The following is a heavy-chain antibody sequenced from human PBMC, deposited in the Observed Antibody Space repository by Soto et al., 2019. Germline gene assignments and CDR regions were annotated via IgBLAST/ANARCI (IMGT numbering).Heavy chain of an antibody. CDR3: SKDLGRGNLSDFDC. J-gene: IGHJ4*02. Sequence: GGSLRLSCAASGFTFRNYAMNWVRQDPGKGLEWVSGISESGGSTYYADSVKGRITISRDNSKNTLHLHINSLRAEDTAVYYCSKDLGRGNLSDFDCWGQGALFTVS. D-gene: IGHD3-16*01. V-gene: IGHV3-23*01. CDR1: GFTFRNYA. CDR2: ISESGGST.